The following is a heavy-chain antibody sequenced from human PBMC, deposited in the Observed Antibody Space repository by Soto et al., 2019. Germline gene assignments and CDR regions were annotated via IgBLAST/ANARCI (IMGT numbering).Heavy chain of an antibody. J-gene: IGHJ3*01. Sequence: SQTLSLTCAISGDSVSSNRAAWNWIRQSPSRGLEWLGRTYYRSKWDNGYAVSVRSRITINPDTSKNQFSLQLTSVTPVDGAVYYCQRVEWGALCAFDLWGQGTTVPVAS. CDR1: GDSVSSNRAA. CDR3: QRVEWGALCAFDL. D-gene: IGHD3-3*01. V-gene: IGHV6-1*01. CDR2: TYYRSKWDN.